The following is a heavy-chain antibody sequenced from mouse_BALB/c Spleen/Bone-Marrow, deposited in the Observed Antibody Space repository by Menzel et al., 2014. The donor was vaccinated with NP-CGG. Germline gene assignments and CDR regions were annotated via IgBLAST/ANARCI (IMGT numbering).Heavy chain of an antibody. CDR3: ARGYYGYDGAWFTY. Sequence: EVPLVESGPDLVKPSQSLSLTCTVTGYSITSGCSCHWIRQFPGNKLEWMGYIHYSGTTNYNPSLKSRSSITRDTSKNQFFLQLNSVTTEDTATYFFARGYYGYDGAWFTYWGQGTLVTVSA. V-gene: IGHV3-1*02. CDR1: GYSITSGCS. CDR2: IHYSGTT. J-gene: IGHJ3*01. D-gene: IGHD2-2*01.